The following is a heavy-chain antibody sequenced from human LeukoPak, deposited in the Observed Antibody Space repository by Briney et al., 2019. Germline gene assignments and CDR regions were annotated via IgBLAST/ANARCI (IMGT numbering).Heavy chain of an antibody. V-gene: IGHV3-30*18. J-gene: IGHJ3*02. D-gene: IGHD3-22*01. CDR2: ISYDGSNK. CDR1: GFTFSSYG. Sequence: GGSLRPSCAASGFTFSSYGMHWVRQAPGKGLEWVAVISYDGSNKYYADSVKGRFTISRDNSKNTLYLQMNSLRAEDTAVYYCAKDGHYYDSNNAFDIWGQGTMVTVSS. CDR3: AKDGHYYDSNNAFDI.